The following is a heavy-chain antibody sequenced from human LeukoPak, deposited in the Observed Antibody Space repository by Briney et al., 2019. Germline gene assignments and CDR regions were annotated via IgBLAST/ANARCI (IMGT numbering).Heavy chain of an antibody. J-gene: IGHJ4*02. V-gene: IGHV4-39*01. CDR2: MYYSGST. CDR1: GGSITVSSYY. Sequence: PSETLSLTCSVSGGSITVSSYYWAWIRQPPGKGLEWIGSMYYSGSTYYNSSLKSRVTISEDTSKNQFSLKLTSVTAADTAVYYCARQYYDSTGHYYFDYWGQGTLVTVSS. CDR3: ARQYYDSTGHYYFDY. D-gene: IGHD3-22*01.